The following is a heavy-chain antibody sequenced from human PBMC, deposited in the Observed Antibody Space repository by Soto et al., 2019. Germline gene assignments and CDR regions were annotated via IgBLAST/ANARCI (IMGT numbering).Heavy chain of an antibody. CDR3: ARAIVGATPWFDP. D-gene: IGHD1-26*01. CDR1: GFTFSDYY. V-gene: IGHV3-11*06. Sequence: PGGSLRLSGAASGFTFSDYYMSWIRQAPGKGLEWVSYISSSSSYTNYADSVKGRFTISRDNAKNSLYLQMNSLRAEDTAVYYCARAIVGATPWFDPWGQGTLVTVSS. J-gene: IGHJ5*02. CDR2: ISSSSSYT.